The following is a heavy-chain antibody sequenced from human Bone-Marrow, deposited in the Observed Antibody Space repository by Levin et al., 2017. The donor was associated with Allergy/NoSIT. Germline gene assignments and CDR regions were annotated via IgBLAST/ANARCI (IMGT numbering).Heavy chain of an antibody. D-gene: IGHD5-12*01. Sequence: SETLSLTCTVSGGSISSSSYYWGWIGQPPGMGLEWNGTIYYSGSTYYNPSLKSRVTISIDTSKNQYSLKLSSVTAAATAVYYCAREVAYDGPTDYSGMDVWGQGTTVTVSS. CDR2: IYYSGST. CDR3: AREVAYDGPTDYSGMDV. V-gene: IGHV4-39*07. CDR1: GGSISSSSYY. J-gene: IGHJ6*02.